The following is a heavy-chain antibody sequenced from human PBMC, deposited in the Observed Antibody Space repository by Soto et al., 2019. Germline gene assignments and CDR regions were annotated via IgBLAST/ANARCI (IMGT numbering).Heavy chain of an antibody. CDR2: INSDGSIT. CDR3: ARVATGSYSWRES. D-gene: IGHD1-26*01. CDR1: GFTFSTYW. V-gene: IGHV3-74*03. Sequence: EVQLEESGGDLVQPGGSLRLSCAASGFTFSTYWMHWVRQAPGKGLVWVSRINSDGSITTYADSVKGRFTISRDNSKNTLYLQTNRLRAEDTAVYYCARVATGSYSWRESWGQGTLVTVSS. J-gene: IGHJ5*02.